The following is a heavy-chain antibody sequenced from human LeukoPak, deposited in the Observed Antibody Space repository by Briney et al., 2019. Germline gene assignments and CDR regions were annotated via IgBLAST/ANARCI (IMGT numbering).Heavy chain of an antibody. J-gene: IGHJ4*02. D-gene: IGHD6-19*01. CDR2: INPNSGGT. CDR1: GYIFTGYY. CDR3: ARDLQQWLANTDY. V-gene: IGHV1-2*02. Sequence: ASVKVSCKASGYIFTGYYMHWVRQAPGQGLEWMGWINPNSGGTNYAQKFQGRVTMTRDTSISTAYMELSRLRSDDTAVYYCARDLQQWLANTDYWGQGTLVTVSS.